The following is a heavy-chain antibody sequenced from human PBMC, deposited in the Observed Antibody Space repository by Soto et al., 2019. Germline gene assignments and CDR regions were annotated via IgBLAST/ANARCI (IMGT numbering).Heavy chain of an antibody. CDR2: IYLDDDK. CDR1: GFSLTTSGVG. J-gene: IGHJ4*02. Sequence: QITLNESGPTVVRPTETLTLTCRFSGFSLTTSGVGVGWIRQSPGKAPEWLAIIYLDDDKRYSASLKSRLTITKDTSKNQVVLTVSDLDPTDTATYYCAHRVLRTVFGLVTTTAIYFDFWGQGTPVAVSS. CDR3: AHRVLRTVFGLVTTTAIYFDF. D-gene: IGHD3-3*01. V-gene: IGHV2-5*02.